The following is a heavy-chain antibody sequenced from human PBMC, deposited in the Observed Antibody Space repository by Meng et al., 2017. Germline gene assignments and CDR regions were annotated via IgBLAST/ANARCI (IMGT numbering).Heavy chain of an antibody. CDR2: MNPNRGNT. J-gene: IGHJ4*02. CDR1: GYTFTSYD. Sequence: ASVKVSCKASGYTFTSYDINWVRQATGQGLEWMGWMNPNRGNTGYEQKFQGRVTMTRNTSISTAYMELSSLRSEDTAVYYCARGRWEQGLVGWGQGILVTVSS. V-gene: IGHV1-8*01. CDR3: ARGRWEQGLVG. D-gene: IGHD6-19*01.